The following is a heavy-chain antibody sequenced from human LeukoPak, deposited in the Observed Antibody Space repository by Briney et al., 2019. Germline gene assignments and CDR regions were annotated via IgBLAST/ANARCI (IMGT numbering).Heavy chain of an antibody. D-gene: IGHD6-6*01. CDR1: EFTLTSSE. J-gene: IGHJ3*02. CDR3: ARGPSIAARYDAFDI. Sequence: RGSLRLSCAASEFTLTSSELNWVRQAPRKGLEWVSYISSSGNTINYADSVKGRFTISRDNAKNSLYLQVISLRAEDTAVYYCARGPSIAARYDAFDIWGQGTMVTVSS. CDR2: ISSSGNTI. V-gene: IGHV3-48*03.